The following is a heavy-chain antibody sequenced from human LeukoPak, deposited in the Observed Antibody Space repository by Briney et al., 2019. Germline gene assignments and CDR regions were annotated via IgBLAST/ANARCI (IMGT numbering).Heavy chain of an antibody. CDR3: AKTRHIYSSSWSEFDY. D-gene: IGHD6-13*01. CDR1: GFTFSSYW. Sequence: PGGSLRLSCAASGFTFSSYWMSWVRQAPGKGLEWVANIKQEGSEKYYVDSVKGRFTISRDNAKNSLYLQMNSLRAEDTALYYCAKTRHIYSSSWSEFDYWGQGTLVTVSS. V-gene: IGHV3-7*03. J-gene: IGHJ4*02. CDR2: IKQEGSEK.